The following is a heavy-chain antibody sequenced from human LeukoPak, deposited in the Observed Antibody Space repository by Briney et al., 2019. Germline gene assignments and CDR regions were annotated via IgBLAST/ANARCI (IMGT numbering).Heavy chain of an antibody. Sequence: PSETLSLTCTVSGGSISSYYWSWIRQPPGKGLEWIGYIYYSGSTNYNPSLKSRVTISVDTSKNQFSLKLSSVTAADTAVYYCARHDLSSGWKGNFDYWGQGTLVTVSS. CDR2: IYYSGST. V-gene: IGHV4-59*08. D-gene: IGHD6-19*01. CDR3: ARHDLSSGWKGNFDY. CDR1: GGSISSYY. J-gene: IGHJ4*02.